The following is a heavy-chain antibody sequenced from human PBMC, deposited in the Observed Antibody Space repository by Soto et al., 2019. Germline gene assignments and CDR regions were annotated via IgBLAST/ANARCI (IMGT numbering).Heavy chain of an antibody. J-gene: IGHJ4*02. CDR2: IYYSGST. Sequence: KTSETLSLTCSVSGGSISSGNYYWSWIRQHPGKGLEWIGNIYYSGSTYYNPSLKSRVTISVDTSKNQFSLKLTSVTAADTAVYYCARDDYGDYSDHFDYWGQGILVTVS. V-gene: IGHV4-31*03. CDR3: ARDDYGDYSDHFDY. CDR1: GGSISSGNYY. D-gene: IGHD4-17*01.